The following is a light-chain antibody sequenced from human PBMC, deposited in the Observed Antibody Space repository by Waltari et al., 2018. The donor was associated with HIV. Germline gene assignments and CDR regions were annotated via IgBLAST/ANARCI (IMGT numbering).Light chain of an antibody. CDR3: QQYDTFPYT. Sequence: DIQIIQSPSTLSASLGDRVTITCRASQKISSWFAWYQQRPGKAPNLLIDQASTLQGGVPSRFSGSGSGTDFTLTINRLQSDDFGTYYCQQYDTFPYTFGPGTNLEIK. J-gene: IGKJ2*01. CDR2: QAS. CDR1: QKISSW. V-gene: IGKV1-5*01.